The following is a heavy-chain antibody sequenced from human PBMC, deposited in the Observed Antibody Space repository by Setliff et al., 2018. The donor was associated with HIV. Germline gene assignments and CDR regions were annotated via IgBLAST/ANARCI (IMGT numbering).Heavy chain of an antibody. D-gene: IGHD1-1*01. CDR3: ARETQTTGQRWFDP. J-gene: IGHJ5*02. CDR2: INYGGASPP. CDR1: GDSISGNY. V-gene: IGHV4-4*07. Sequence: KASETLSLTCTVSGDSISGNYWSWIRQPAGKRLEWIGRINYGGASPPTYNPSFKSRVTMSADTSKGQFSLSLTSVTAADTAIYHCARETQTTGQRWFDPWGQGILVTVSS.